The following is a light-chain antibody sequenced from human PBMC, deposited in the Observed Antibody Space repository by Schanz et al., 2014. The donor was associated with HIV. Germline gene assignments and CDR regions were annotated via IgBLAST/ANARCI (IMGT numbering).Light chain of an antibody. J-gene: IGLJ2*01. V-gene: IGLV2-14*03. CDR2: GVD. CDR1: SSDIGPYNC. Sequence: QSALTQPASVSGSPGQSISISCTGTSSDIGPYNCVSWYQQRPGKAPKLVISGVDYRPSGVSSRFSGSKSGSAASLTISGLQSEDEADYYCSSYANTDTVLFGGGTKLTVL. CDR3: SSYANTDTVL.